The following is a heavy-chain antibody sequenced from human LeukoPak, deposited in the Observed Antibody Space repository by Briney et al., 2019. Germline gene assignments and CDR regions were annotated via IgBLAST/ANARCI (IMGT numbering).Heavy chain of an antibody. D-gene: IGHD5-18*01. V-gene: IGHV4-39*07. CDR2: IYYSGST. CDR3: ASVDTAMVIASY. Sequence: SETLSLTCTVSGGSISSSSYYWGWIRQPPGKGLEWIGSIYYSGSTYYNPSLKSRVTISVDTSKNQFSLKLSSVTAADTAVYYCASVDTAMVIASYWGQGTLVTVSS. CDR1: GGSISSSSYY. J-gene: IGHJ4*02.